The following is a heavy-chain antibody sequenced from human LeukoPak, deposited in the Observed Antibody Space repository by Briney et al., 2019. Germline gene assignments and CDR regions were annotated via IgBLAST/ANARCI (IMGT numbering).Heavy chain of an antibody. CDR2: ISSSGSTI. CDR1: GFTFSDYY. D-gene: IGHD3-3*01. CDR3: ARDSSIFGPNWFDP. Sequence: PGGYLRLYCAASGFTFSDYYMSWIRQAPGKGLEWVSYISSSGSTIYYADSVKGRFTISRDNAKNSLYLQMNSLRAEDTAVYYCARDSSIFGPNWFDPWGQGTLVTVSS. J-gene: IGHJ5*02. V-gene: IGHV3-11*01.